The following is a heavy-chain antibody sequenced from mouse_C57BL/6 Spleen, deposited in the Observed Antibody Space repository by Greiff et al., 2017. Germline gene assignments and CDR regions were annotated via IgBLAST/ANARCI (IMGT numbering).Heavy chain of an antibody. Sequence: EVKLQESEGGLVQPGSSMKLSCTASGFTFSDYYMAWVRQVPEKGLEWVANINYDGSSTYYLDSLKSRFIISRDNAKNILYLQMSSLKSEDTATYYCARDPGYDYWYSDVWGTGTTVTVSS. J-gene: IGHJ1*03. D-gene: IGHD2-3*01. V-gene: IGHV5-16*01. CDR1: GFTFSDYY. CDR3: ARDPGYDYWYSDV. CDR2: INYDGSST.